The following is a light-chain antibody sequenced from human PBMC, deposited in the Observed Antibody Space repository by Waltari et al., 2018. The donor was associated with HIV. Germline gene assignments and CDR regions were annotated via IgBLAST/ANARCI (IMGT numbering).Light chain of an antibody. J-gene: IGLJ3*02. CDR3: QVWGATNDWV. Sequence: VLTQPPSVSVAPNQTATVACIGENIGVRDVHWYRQRSGQAPEVVIHDDRDRAPGIPGRITGSNSGDMATLTIARVEAGDEAVYYCQVWGATNDWVCGGGTKVTVL. V-gene: IGLV3-21*02. CDR1: NIGVRD. CDR2: DDR.